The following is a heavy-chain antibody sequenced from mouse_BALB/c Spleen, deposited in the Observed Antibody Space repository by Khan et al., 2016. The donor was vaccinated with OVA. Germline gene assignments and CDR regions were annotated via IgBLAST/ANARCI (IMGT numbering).Heavy chain of an antibody. Sequence: EVQLQESGPGLVKPSQSLSLTCTVTGYSITSGYAWNWIRQFPGNKLEWMGYISYSGVTSYTPSPKSRISNTRDPSKNQFFLQLNSVTTEDTATYYCARGNYYGYDFDCWGQGTTLTVSS. J-gene: IGHJ2*01. CDR2: ISYSGVT. CDR1: GYSITSGYA. D-gene: IGHD1-2*01. V-gene: IGHV3-2*02. CDR3: ARGNYYGYDFDC.